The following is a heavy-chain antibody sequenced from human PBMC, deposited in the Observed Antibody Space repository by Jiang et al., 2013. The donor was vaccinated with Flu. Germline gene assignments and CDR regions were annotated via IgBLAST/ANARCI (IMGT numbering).Heavy chain of an antibody. V-gene: IGHV4-59*08. CDR3: ARSLQYCSGGRCYQRLDY. D-gene: IGHD2-15*01. CDR2: VYYSGST. Sequence: PGLVKPSETLSLTCTVSGGSISNYYWSWIRQPPGKGLEWVGYVYYSGSTDYNPSLKSRVTISLDTSRNQFSLKLSSVTAADTAVYYCARSLQYCSGGRCYQRLDYWGQGTLVTVSS. CDR1: GGSISNYY. J-gene: IGHJ4*02.